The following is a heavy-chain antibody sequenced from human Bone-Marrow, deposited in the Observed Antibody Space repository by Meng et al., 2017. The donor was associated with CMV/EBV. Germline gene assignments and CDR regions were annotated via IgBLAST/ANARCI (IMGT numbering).Heavy chain of an antibody. CDR1: GFTFSSYW. V-gene: IGHV3-74*01. CDR2: INSDGSST. Sequence: GESLKISCAASGFTFSSYWMHWVRQAPGKGLVWVSRINSDGSSTSYADSVKGRFTISRDNAKNTLYLQMNSLRAEDTAVYYCARDPKDGLEMDVWGQGTTVTVSS. CDR3: ARDPKDGLEMDV. D-gene: IGHD3-3*01. J-gene: IGHJ6*02.